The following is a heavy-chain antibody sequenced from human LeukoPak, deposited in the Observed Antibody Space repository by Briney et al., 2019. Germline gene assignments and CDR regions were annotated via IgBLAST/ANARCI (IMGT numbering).Heavy chain of an antibody. D-gene: IGHD4-23*01. Sequence: GGSLRLSCAASGFTFSSYSMNWVRQAPGKGLEWVSVISGNGGSTYYTDSVKGRFTVSGDNTENTLYLQMNSLTAEDTAMYYCARVRFGGTFDLWGQGTMVTVSS. CDR2: ISGNGGST. J-gene: IGHJ3*01. V-gene: IGHV3-23*01. CDR3: ARVRFGGTFDL. CDR1: GFTFSSYS.